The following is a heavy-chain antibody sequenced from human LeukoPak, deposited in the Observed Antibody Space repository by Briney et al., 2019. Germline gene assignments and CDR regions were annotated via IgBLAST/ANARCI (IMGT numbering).Heavy chain of an antibody. CDR2: TYYRSKWYN. Sequence: SQTLSLTCAISGDSVSSNSAAWNWIRQSPSRGLEWLGRTYYRSKWYNDYVVSVKSRITINPDTSKNQFSLQLNSVTPEDTAVYYCARVGKEDYYDSSGYYYSRYNWFDPWGQGTLVTVSS. CDR1: GDSVSSNSAA. CDR3: ARVGKEDYYDSSGYYYSRYNWFDP. J-gene: IGHJ5*02. V-gene: IGHV6-1*01. D-gene: IGHD3-22*01.